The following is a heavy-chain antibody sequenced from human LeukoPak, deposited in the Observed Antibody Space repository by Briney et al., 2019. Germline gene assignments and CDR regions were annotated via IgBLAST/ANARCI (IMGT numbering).Heavy chain of an antibody. CDR3: ARVYGSGSSFDY. J-gene: IGHJ4*02. CDR2: IYYSGST. CDR1: GGSTSSGDSY. Sequence: PSETLSLTCTVSGGSTSSGDSYWSWIRQPPGKGLEWIGYIYYSGSTYYNPSLKSRVTISVDTSKNQFSLKLSSVTAADTAVYYCARVYGSGSSFDYWGQGTLVTVSS. D-gene: IGHD3-10*01. V-gene: IGHV4-30-4*01.